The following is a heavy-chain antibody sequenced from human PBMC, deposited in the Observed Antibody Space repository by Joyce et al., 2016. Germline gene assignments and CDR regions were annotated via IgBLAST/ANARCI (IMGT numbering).Heavy chain of an antibody. D-gene: IGHD1-1*01. Sequence: QFQLVESGGRVVQPGRSLRLSCRASGFTFNSFAMHWVRQDPGKGLGWVAVISHDAERQFYGESSKGRFTISRDNYKNTLDLQMNSLRVENTAVYYCAKGALADQLLPPADLWGQGTLVTVSS. J-gene: IGHJ1*01. CDR3: AKGALADQLLPPADL. CDR2: ISHDAERQ. CDR1: GFTFNSFA. V-gene: IGHV3-30*18.